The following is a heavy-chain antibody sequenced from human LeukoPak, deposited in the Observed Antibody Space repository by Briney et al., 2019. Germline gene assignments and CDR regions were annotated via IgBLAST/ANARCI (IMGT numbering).Heavy chain of an antibody. Sequence: GGSLRLSCAASGFTFGSYWMSWVRQAPGKGLEWVANIKGDGSEKYYVDSVKGRFSISRDNAKNFLYLQVNSLRADDTAVYYCARARLSFTRGIGANYFDYWGQGTPVTVSS. J-gene: IGHJ4*02. D-gene: IGHD2-15*01. CDR1: GFTFGSYW. CDR3: ARARLSFTRGIGANYFDY. V-gene: IGHV3-7*01. CDR2: IKGDGSEK.